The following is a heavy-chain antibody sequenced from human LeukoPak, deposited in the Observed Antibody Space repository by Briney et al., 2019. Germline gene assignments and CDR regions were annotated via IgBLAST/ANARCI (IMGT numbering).Heavy chain of an antibody. J-gene: IGHJ4*02. CDR2: ISAYNGNT. CDR3: ARRAAAGTGYPQEV. CDR1: GYTFTSYG. Sequence: ASVKVSCKASGYTFTSYGISWVRQAPGQGLEWMGWISAYNGNTNYAQKLQGRVTMTTDTSTGTAYMELRSLRSDDTAVYYCARRAAAGTGYPQEVWGQGTLVTVSS. D-gene: IGHD6-13*01. V-gene: IGHV1-18*01.